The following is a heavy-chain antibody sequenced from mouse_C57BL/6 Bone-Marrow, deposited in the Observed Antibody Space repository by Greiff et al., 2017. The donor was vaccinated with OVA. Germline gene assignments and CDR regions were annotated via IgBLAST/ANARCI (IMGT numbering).Heavy chain of an antibody. CDR2: INPGSGGT. CDR3: ARLGPWFAY. J-gene: IGHJ3*01. CDR1: GYAFTNYL. Sequence: QVQLQQSGAELVRPGTSVKVSCKASGYAFTNYLIEWVKQRPGQGLEWIGVINPGSGGTNYNEKFKGKATLTADKSSSTAYMQLSSLTSEDSAVYFCARLGPWFAYWGQGTLVTVSA. V-gene: IGHV1-54*01. D-gene: IGHD4-1*01.